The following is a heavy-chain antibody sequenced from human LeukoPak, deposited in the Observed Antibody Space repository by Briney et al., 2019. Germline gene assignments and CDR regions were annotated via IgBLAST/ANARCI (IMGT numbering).Heavy chain of an antibody. Sequence: SETLSLTCTVSGGSISSYYWSWIRQPPGKGLEWIGYIYYSGSTNYNPSLKSRVTISVDTSKNQFSLRLSSVTAADTAVYYCARSGGYSSSWYSRVKTNYYYYYMDVWGKGTTVTVSS. J-gene: IGHJ6*03. D-gene: IGHD6-13*01. CDR1: GGSISSYY. V-gene: IGHV4-59*01. CDR2: IYYSGST. CDR3: ARSGGYSSSWYSRVKTNYYYYYMDV.